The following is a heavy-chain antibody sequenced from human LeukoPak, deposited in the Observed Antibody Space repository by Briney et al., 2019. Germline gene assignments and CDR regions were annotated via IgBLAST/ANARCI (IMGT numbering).Heavy chain of an antibody. CDR3: ARGRGVVYRDWFDH. CDR1: GGSFSDYY. J-gene: IGHJ5*02. D-gene: IGHD2-8*02. CDR2: INHSGRT. Sequence: SETLSLTCAVYGGSFSDYYWTWIRQPPGKGLEWIGEINHSGRTKYNPSLKSRVTISVDTSKSQFSLDLKSVTAADTAVCYCARGRGVVYRDWFDHWGQGTLVTVSS. V-gene: IGHV4-34*01.